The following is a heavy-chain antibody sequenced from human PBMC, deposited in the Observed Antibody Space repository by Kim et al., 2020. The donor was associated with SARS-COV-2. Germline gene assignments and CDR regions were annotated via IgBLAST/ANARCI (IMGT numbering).Heavy chain of an antibody. D-gene: IGHD1-7*01. CDR2: STM. J-gene: IGHJ2*01. V-gene: IGHV3-48*03. CDR3: TRENFWYFDL. Sequence: STMSYADSVKGRHTVSRDNAKNSLYLQMNSLRAEDTAIYFCTRENFWYFDLWGRGTLVTVSS.